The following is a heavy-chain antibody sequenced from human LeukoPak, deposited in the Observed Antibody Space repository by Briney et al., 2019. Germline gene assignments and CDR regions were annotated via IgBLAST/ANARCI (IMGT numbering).Heavy chain of an antibody. CDR2: IWYDGSNK. V-gene: IGHV3-33*06. Sequence: GGSLRLTCAASGFTFSSYGMHWVRQAPGKGLEWVAVIWYDGSNKYYADSVKGRFTISRDNSKNTLYLQMNSLRAEDTAVYYCAKGVYSSSPYYYYYYMDVWGKGTTVTVSS. D-gene: IGHD6-6*01. CDR3: AKGVYSSSPYYYYYYMDV. CDR1: GFTFSSYG. J-gene: IGHJ6*03.